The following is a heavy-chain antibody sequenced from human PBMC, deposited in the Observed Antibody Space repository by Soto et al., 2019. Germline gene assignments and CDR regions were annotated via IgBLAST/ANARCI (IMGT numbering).Heavy chain of an antibody. Sequence: SETLSLTCTVSGGSISSSSYYWGWIRQPPGKGLEWIGSIYYSGSTYYNPSLKSRVTISVDTSKNQFSLKLSSVTAADTAVYYCARHSSHYGMDVWGQGTTVTVSS. V-gene: IGHV4-39*01. J-gene: IGHJ6*02. CDR3: ARHSSHYGMDV. CDR2: IYYSGST. D-gene: IGHD2-2*01. CDR1: GGSISSSSYY.